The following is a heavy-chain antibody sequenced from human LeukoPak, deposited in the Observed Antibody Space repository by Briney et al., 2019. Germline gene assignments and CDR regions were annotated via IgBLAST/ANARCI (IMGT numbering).Heavy chain of an antibody. V-gene: IGHV4-59*01. CDR3: ARFDYGDFGYFDY. J-gene: IGHJ4*02. D-gene: IGHD4-17*01. CDR1: GGSISSYY. CDR2: IYYSGST. Sequence: SETLSLTCTVSGGSISSYYWSWIRQPPGKGLEWIGYIYYSGSTNYNPSLKSRVTISVDTSKNQFSLKLSSVTAADTAVYYCARFDYGDFGYFDYWGQGTLVTVSS.